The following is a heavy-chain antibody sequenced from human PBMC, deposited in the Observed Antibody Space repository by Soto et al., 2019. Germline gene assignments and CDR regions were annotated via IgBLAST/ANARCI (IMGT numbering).Heavy chain of an antibody. CDR3: ARDPPSYYGMDV. CDR2: IYYSGST. Sequence: SETLSLTCTVSGGSISSGGYYWSWIRQHPGKGLEWIGYIYYSGSTYYNPSLKSRVTISVDTSKNQFSLKLSSVTAADTAVYYCARDPPSYYGMDVSGQGTTVTVSS. CDR1: GGSISSGGYY. J-gene: IGHJ6*02. V-gene: IGHV4-31*03.